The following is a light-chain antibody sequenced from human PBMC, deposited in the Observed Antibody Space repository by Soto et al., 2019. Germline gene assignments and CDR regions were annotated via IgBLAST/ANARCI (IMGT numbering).Light chain of an antibody. CDR1: SRDVGSYNL. Sequence: QSVLTQPASVSGSPGQSITISCTGTSRDVGSYNLVSWYQQHPGKAPKLMIYDVTKRPSGVSNRFSGSKSGNTASLTISGLQAEDEADYYCCSYAGSSYVVFGGGTKLTVL. V-gene: IGLV2-23*02. CDR3: CSYAGSSYVV. CDR2: DVT. J-gene: IGLJ2*01.